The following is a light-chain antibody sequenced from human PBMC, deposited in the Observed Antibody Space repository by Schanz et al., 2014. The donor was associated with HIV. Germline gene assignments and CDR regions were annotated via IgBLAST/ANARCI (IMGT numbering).Light chain of an antibody. V-gene: IGKV3-15*01. Sequence: EVVMTQSPDSLSVSPGERVTLSCRASQSIGSQLAWYQQKPGQPPRLLLYGASTRATGVPARFSGSGSGTDFTLTISNLQSEDFALYYCQHYNNWPPWTFGQGTKVEIK. CDR1: QSIGSQ. CDR2: GAS. CDR3: QHYNNWPPWT. J-gene: IGKJ1*01.